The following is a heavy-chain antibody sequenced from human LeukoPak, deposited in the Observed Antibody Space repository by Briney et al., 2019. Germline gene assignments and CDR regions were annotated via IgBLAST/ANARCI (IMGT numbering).Heavy chain of an antibody. CDR1: GGSISSGSYY. D-gene: IGHD3-10*01. CDR3: ARLGDYYGSGSPVDY. V-gene: IGHV4-61*02. J-gene: IGHJ4*02. Sequence: SETLSLTCTVSGGSISSGSYYWSWIRQPAGKGLEWIGRIYTSGSTNYNPSLKSRVTISVDTSKNQFSLKLSSVTAADTAVYYCARLGDYYGSGSPVDYWGQGTLVTVSS. CDR2: IYTSGST.